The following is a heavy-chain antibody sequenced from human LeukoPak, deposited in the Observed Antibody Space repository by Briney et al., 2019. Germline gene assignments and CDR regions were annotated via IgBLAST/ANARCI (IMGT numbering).Heavy chain of an antibody. D-gene: IGHD2-15*01. V-gene: IGHV1-18*01. CDR3: ARGCSGGRCYSVDAFDI. CDR1: VYTFTNYG. CDR2: ISAYNGNT. J-gene: IGHJ3*02. Sequence: GASVKVSCKASVYTFTNYGISWVRQAPGQGLEWMGWISAYNGNTNYAQKLHVRISMTTDTPSSTAYMELRSLRSDDTAVYYCARGCSGGRCYSVDAFDIWGQGTVVTVSS.